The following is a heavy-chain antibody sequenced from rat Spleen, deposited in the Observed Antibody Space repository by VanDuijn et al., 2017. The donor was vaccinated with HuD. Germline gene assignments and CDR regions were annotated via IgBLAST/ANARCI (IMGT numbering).Heavy chain of an antibody. V-gene: IGHV2-43*01. D-gene: IGHD1-1*01. CDR1: GFSLSSSH. CDR3: GRDPSYYNSGEDYVMDA. J-gene: IGHJ4*01. CDR2: IWTGGTT. Sequence: QVQLKESGPGLVQSSQTLSLTCTVSGFSLSSSHVTWVRQPPGRGLEWLGIIWTGGTTAYNSLLKSRLSIARDTSKSQVFLKMNSLQTEDSATYYCGRDPSYYNSGEDYVMDAWSQGASVTVSS.